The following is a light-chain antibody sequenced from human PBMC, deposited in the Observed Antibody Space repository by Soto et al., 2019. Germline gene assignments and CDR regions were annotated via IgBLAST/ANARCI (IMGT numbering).Light chain of an antibody. CDR2: TAY. CDR1: QTISSW. V-gene: IGKV1-5*03. J-gene: IGKJ1*01. Sequence: DIQITQSPSTLSGSVGDRVTITCRASQTISSWLAWYQQKPGKAPKLLIYTAYTLQSGVTSRFSGSGSGTEFTLTISSLQPDDFATYYCQPYNSYSDAVGQVTQVEIK. CDR3: QPYNSYSDA.